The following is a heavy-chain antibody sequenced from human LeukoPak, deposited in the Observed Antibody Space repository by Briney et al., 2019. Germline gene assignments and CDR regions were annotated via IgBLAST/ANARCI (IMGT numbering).Heavy chain of an antibody. Sequence: SETLSLTCTVSGGSISSSSYYWGWIRQPPGKGLEWIGSIYYSGSTYYNPSLKSRVTISVDTSKNQFSLKLSSVTAADTAVYYCARGPLRSSSWGRGAFDIWGQGTMVTVSS. V-gene: IGHV4-39*07. CDR3: ARGPLRSSSWGRGAFDI. CDR2: IYYSGST. J-gene: IGHJ3*02. CDR1: GGSISSSSYY. D-gene: IGHD6-13*01.